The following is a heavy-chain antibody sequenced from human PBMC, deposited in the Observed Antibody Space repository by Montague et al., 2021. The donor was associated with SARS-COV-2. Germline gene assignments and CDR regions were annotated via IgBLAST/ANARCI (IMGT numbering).Heavy chain of an antibody. D-gene: IGHD6-13*01. CDR2: IYTTGST. V-gene: IGHV4-61*02. CDR3: AREGRSSCPFDH. Sequence: TLSLTCTVSGGSITSNISNWGWIRQPAGKGLEWIGRIYTTGSTYYNPSLKSRLTISVDKSKNQFSLRLRSVTAADTAVYYCAREGRSSCPFDHWGQGTLVTVSS. J-gene: IGHJ4*02. CDR1: GGSITSNISN.